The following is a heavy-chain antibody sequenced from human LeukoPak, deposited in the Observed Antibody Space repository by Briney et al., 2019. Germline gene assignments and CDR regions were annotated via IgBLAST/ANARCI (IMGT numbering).Heavy chain of an antibody. D-gene: IGHD3-22*01. CDR2: ISYDGSNK. V-gene: IGHV3-30*18. Sequence: GGSLRLSCAASGFTFSSYGMHWVRQAPGKGLEWVAVISYDGSNKYYADSVKGRFTISRDNSKNTLYLQMNSLRAEDTAVYYCAKDQPVYDSSGYFDYWGQGTLVTVS. CDR1: GFTFSSYG. J-gene: IGHJ4*02. CDR3: AKDQPVYDSSGYFDY.